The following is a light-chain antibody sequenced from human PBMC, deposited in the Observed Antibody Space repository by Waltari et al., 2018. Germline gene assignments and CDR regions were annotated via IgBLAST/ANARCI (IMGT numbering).Light chain of an antibody. CDR3: SSYTSSSTYVV. J-gene: IGLJ2*01. CDR2: DVS. CDR1: SSDVGGYNY. Sequence: QSALTQPASVSGSPGQSITISCTGTSSDVGGYNYVSWYQQHPGKAPKLMIYDVSNRPPGVPNRFSGSKSGNTASLTISGLQAEDEADYYCSSYTSSSTYVVFGGGTKLTVL. V-gene: IGLV2-14*01.